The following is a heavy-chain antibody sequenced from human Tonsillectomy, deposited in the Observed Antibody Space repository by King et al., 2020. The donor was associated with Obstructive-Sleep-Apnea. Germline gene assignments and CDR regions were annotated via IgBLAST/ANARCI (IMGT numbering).Heavy chain of an antibody. CDR2: IYYSGST. CDR3: ARMGVTRPFDY. D-gene: IGHD2-21*02. J-gene: IGHJ4*01. CDR1: GGSISSYY. Sequence: QLQESGPGLVKPSETLSLTCTVSGGSISSYYWSWIRQPPGRGLEWIGYIYYSGSTNYNPSLKSRVTISVDTSKNQFSLKLSSVTAADTAVYYCARMGVTRPFDYWGHGTLVTVSS. V-gene: IGHV4-59*08.